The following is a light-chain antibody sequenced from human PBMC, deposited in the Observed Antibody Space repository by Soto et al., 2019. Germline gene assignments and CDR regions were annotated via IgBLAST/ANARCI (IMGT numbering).Light chain of an antibody. CDR3: QQRTDRPPWT. J-gene: IGKJ1*01. CDR1: QSASRN. V-gene: IGKV3-11*01. Sequence: EIVMTQSPATLSVSPGERVTLSCRANQSASRNLAWYQVKPGQAPRLLIFGASIRVTGIPDRFIASGSGTDFTLSISSREPEDFAVYYCQQRTDRPPWTFRQGPKVDI. CDR2: GAS.